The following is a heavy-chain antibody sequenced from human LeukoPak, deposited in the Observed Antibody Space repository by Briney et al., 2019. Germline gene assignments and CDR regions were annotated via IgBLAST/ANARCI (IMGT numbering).Heavy chain of an antibody. J-gene: IGHJ4*02. CDR1: GGSIRNGGYY. V-gene: IGHV4-31*03. D-gene: IGHD5-24*01. CDR2: IYYTGTT. CDR3: ARDRGGYGFFDY. Sequence: SETLSLTCSVSGGSIRNGGYYWTWIRQHPGKGLEWIGYIYYTGTTYYNPSLKSRVTISVDTSKNQFSLRLSSVTAADTAVFYCARDRGGYGFFDYWGQGTLVTVFS.